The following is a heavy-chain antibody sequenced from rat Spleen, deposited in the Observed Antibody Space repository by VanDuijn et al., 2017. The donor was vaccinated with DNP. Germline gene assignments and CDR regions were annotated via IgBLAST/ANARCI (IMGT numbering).Heavy chain of an antibody. V-gene: IGHV3-1*01. CDR1: GYSITSNY. CDR3: ARWGYRYNYFDY. J-gene: IGHJ2*01. D-gene: IGHD1-5*01. CDR2: ISYSGST. Sequence: EVQLQESGPGLVKPSQSLSLTCSVTGYSITSNYWAWIRKFPGNKMEWMGYISYSGSTSYNPSLMSRLSITRDTSKNQFFLQLNSVTTEDTATYYCARWGYRYNYFDYWGQGVMVTVSS.